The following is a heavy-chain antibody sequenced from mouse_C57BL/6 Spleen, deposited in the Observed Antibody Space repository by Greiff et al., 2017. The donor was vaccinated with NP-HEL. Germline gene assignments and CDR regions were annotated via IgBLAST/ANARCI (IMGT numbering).Heavy chain of an antibody. J-gene: IGHJ4*01. CDR2: ISDGGSYT. CDR1: GFTFSSYA. Sequence: EVQLVESGGGLVKPGGSLKLSCAASGFTFSSYAMSWVRQTPEKRLEWVATISDGGSYTYYPDNVKGRFTISRDNAKNNLYLQMSHLKSEDTAMYYCASWEDAMDYWGQGTSVTVSS. V-gene: IGHV5-4*01. D-gene: IGHD4-1*01. CDR3: ASWEDAMDY.